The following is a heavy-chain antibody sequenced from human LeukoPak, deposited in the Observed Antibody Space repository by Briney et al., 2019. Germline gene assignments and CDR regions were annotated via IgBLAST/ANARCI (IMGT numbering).Heavy chain of an antibody. CDR3: AAGGGYVLWAY. CDR2: IYYSGST. J-gene: IGHJ4*02. Sequence: SETLSLTCAVYGGSFSGYYWSWIRQPPGKGLEWIGSIYYSGSTYYNPSLKSRVTISVDTSKNQFSLKMTSVTAADTAVYFCAAGGGYVLWAYWGQGTLVTVSS. D-gene: IGHD5-12*01. V-gene: IGHV4-34*01. CDR1: GGSFSGYY.